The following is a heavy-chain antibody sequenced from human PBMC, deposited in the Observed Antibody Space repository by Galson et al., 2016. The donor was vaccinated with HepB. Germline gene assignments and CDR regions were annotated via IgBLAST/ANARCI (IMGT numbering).Heavy chain of an antibody. J-gene: IGHJ3*02. CDR1: GGTFSTYA. Sequence: SVKVSCKASGGTFSTYAITWVRQAPGQGLEWMGGIIPIFGTANYAQQFQDRVTITADESTTTAYMELSSLRSGDAAVYYCARASLPYQLLGTFDIWGQGTMVTVSS. D-gene: IGHD2-2*01. CDR2: IIPIFGTA. V-gene: IGHV1-69*13. CDR3: ARASLPYQLLGTFDI.